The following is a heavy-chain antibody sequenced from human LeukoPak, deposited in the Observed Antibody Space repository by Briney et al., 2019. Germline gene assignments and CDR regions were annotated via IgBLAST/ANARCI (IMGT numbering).Heavy chain of an antibody. CDR3: ARDLWLGERGLFFFEY. J-gene: IGHJ4*02. V-gene: IGHV3-7*01. CDR1: GFTFRRHW. D-gene: IGHD3-22*01. CDR2: MRDDGSEE. Sequence: GGSLRLSCAASGFTFRRHWMSWVRQAPGKGLEWVANMRDDGSEEFYVNSVKGRFTISRDNAKNSLYLQMDSLRAEDTAVYYCARDLWLGERGLFFFEYWGQGALVTVAS.